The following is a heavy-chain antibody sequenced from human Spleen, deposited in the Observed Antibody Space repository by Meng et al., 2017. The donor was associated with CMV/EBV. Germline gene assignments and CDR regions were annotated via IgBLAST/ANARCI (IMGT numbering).Heavy chain of an antibody. Sequence: GESLKISCAASGFTFSSHAMSWVRQAPGKGLEWVSAISGSGGSTYYADSVKGRFTISRDNSKNTLYLQMNSLRAEDTAVYYCAKGTMTTVSRGEYYFDYWGQGTLGTVSS. D-gene: IGHD4-11*01. CDR2: ISGSGGST. V-gene: IGHV3-23*01. CDR1: GFTFSSHA. J-gene: IGHJ4*02. CDR3: AKGTMTTVSRGEYYFDY.